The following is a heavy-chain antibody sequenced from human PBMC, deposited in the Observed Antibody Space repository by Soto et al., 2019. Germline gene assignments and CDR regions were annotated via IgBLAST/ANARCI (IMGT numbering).Heavy chain of an antibody. V-gene: IGHV1-69*01. D-gene: IGHD7-27*01. J-gene: IGHJ6*04. CDR2: IVPIHATP. CDR3: ARDMGKGNYYSYTLDV. CDR1: GYAFSDSA. Sequence: QVHLAQSGAEVKKPGSSVRLSCKTSGYAFSDSAISWVRQAPGQGLEWVGGIVPIHATPRYGQKFLDRVSITADEATATAYIELSSLRPEDTAIYYCARDMGKGNYYSYTLDVWGEGTTVTVSS.